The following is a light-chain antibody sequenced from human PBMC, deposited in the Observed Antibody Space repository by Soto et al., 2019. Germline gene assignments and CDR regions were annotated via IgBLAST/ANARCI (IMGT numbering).Light chain of an antibody. J-gene: IGKJ2*01. Sequence: ELVLPQSPAPLSLSPGARATLSCRASQSVSSYLAWYQQKPGQAPRLLIYDASNRATGIPARFSGSGSGTDFTLTISSLEPEDFAVYYCQQRSNWLYTFGQGTKLEIK. CDR1: QSVSSY. CDR2: DAS. V-gene: IGKV3-11*01. CDR3: QQRSNWLYT.